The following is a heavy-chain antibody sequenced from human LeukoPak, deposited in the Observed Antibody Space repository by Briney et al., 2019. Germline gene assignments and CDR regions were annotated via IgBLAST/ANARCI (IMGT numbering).Heavy chain of an antibody. J-gene: IGHJ6*03. V-gene: IGHV3-30*02. Sequence: GGSLRLSCAASGFTFSSYGMHWVRQAPGKGLEWVAFIRYDGSNKYYADSVKGRFTISRDNSKNTLYLQMNSLRAEDTAVYYCAKDRRPQNYYYYMDVWGKGTTVTVSS. CDR3: AKDRRPQNYYYYMDV. CDR2: IRYDGSNK. CDR1: GFTFSSYG.